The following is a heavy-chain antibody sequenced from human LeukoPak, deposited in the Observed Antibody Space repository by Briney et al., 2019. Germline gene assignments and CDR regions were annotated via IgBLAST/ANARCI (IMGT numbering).Heavy chain of an antibody. CDR2: MNPKSGNT. J-gene: IGHJ6*03. Sequence: TSVKVSCKASGYTFTSYDINWVRQVTGQGLEWMGWMNPKSGNTGYAQKFQGRVTMTTDTSTSTAYMELRSLRSDDTAVYYCARGPGGRSGYYPLEDYYYYYYMDVWGKGTTVTVSS. V-gene: IGHV1-8*02. CDR3: ARGPGGRSGYYPLEDYYYYYYMDV. CDR1: GYTFTSYD. D-gene: IGHD3-22*01.